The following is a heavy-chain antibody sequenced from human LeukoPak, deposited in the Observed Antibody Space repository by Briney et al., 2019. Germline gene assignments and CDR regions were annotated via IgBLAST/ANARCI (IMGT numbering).Heavy chain of an antibody. CDR2: IGGSGGRT. D-gene: IGHD3-16*01. J-gene: IGHJ4*02. Sequence: GGTLRLSCAAFGFTFSSYGMSWVRQAPGKGLEWVSAIGGSGGRTYYADSVKGRFTISRDNSRNTLYLQMNSLRAEDTAVYYCAKEFGGSFDYWGQGTLVTVSS. CDR1: GFTFSSYG. CDR3: AKEFGGSFDY. V-gene: IGHV3-23*01.